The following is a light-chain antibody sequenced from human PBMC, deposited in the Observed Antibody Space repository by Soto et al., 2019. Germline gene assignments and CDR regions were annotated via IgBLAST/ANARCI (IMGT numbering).Light chain of an antibody. CDR1: SSDVGGYNY. J-gene: IGLJ1*01. CDR3: SSYTSSSTPYV. Sequence: QSALTQPASVPGSPGQSITISCTGTSSDVGGYNYVSWYQQHPGKAPKLMIYDVSNRPSGVSNRFSGSKSGNTASLTISGLQAEDEADDYCSSYTSSSTPYVFGTGTKVTVL. V-gene: IGLV2-14*01. CDR2: DVS.